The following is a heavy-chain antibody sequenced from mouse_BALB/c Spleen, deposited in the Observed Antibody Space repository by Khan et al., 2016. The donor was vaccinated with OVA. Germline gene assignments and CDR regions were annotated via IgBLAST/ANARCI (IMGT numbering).Heavy chain of an antibody. CDR2: IWSGGST. V-gene: IGHV2-2*01. CDR1: GFSLTTYG. Sequence: QVQLQQSGPGLVQPSQSLSITCTVSGFSLTTYGVHWVRQSPGKGLEWLGVIWSGGSTDYNAPFISRLSISKDNSKNQVFFKMNSLQVEDAAMYYCARNSYMYDFTYWGQGTLVTVSA. D-gene: IGHD2-14*01. CDR3: ARNSYMYDFTY. J-gene: IGHJ3*01.